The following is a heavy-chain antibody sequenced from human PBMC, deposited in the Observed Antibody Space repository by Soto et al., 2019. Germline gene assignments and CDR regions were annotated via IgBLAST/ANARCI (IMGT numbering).Heavy chain of an antibody. CDR3: ARDRKNPYYYDSSGYGDYYYGMDV. Sequence: GGFLRLWCSASGITCSNYSMNLVLQAPGKGLEWVSYISSSSSTIYYADSVKGRFTISRDNAKNSPYLQMNSLRDEDTAVYYCARDRKNPYYYDSSGYGDYYYGMDVWGQGTTVTVSS. CDR2: ISSSSSTI. D-gene: IGHD3-22*01. J-gene: IGHJ6*02. V-gene: IGHV3-48*02. CDR1: GITCSNYS.